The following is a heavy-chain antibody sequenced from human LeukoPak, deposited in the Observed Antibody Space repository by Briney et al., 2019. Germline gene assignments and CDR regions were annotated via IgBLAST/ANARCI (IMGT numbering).Heavy chain of an antibody. V-gene: IGHV5-51*01. CDR2: IYPGDSTT. CDR3: ASSLRRSSGWSTSDY. CDR1: GYTFSNYW. Sequence: HGESLKISCKGSGYTFSNYWIGWVRQMPGKGLEWLGIIYPGDSTTRYSPSFQGQVTISADKSISTAYLQWSSLKASDTAMYYCASSLRRSSGWSTSDYWGQGTLVTVSS. J-gene: IGHJ4*02. D-gene: IGHD6-19*01.